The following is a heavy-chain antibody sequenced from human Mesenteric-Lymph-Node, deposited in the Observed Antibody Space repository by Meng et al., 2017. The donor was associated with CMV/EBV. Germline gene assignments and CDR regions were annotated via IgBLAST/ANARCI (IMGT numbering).Heavy chain of an antibody. V-gene: IGHV4-34*01. Sequence: VHLPQWAAVLFKPSEALSLTCSFYGGSFSGYYWSWLRQPPGKGLEWIGEINHSGSTNYNPSLKSRVTISVDTSKNQFSLKLSSVTAADTAVYYCARHQRWLKSEGGFNYWGQGTLVTVSS. CDR2: INHSGST. CDR3: ARHQRWLKSEGGFNY. CDR1: GGSFSGYY. J-gene: IGHJ4*02. D-gene: IGHD4-23*01.